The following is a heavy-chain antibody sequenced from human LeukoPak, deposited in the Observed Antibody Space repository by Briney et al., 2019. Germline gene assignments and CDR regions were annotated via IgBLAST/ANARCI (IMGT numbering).Heavy chain of an antibody. J-gene: IGHJ4*02. CDR3: ATDYGDYEPIDY. CDR2: ISFDGTNK. Sequence: GRSLRLSCTASGVTLSNYAMHWVRRPPGRGLEWVAVISFDGTNKYYGDSVEGRFSVSRDNSKNTLYLQMNSLRPDDTAMYYCATDYGDYEPIDYWGQGTLATVSS. D-gene: IGHD4-17*01. CDR1: GVTLSNYA. V-gene: IGHV3-30*04.